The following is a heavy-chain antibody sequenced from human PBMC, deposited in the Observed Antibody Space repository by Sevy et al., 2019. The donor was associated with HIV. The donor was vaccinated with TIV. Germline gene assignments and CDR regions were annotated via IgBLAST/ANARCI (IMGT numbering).Heavy chain of an antibody. CDR2: IYYSGST. Sequence: SETLSLTCTVSGGSISSGGYYWSWIRQHPGKGLEWIGYIYYSGSTYYNPSLKSRVTISVDTSKNQFSLELSSVTAADTAVYYGARVGSRGELSLYRRAGGAFDIWGQGTMVTVSS. J-gene: IGHJ3*02. V-gene: IGHV4-31*03. CDR1: GGSISSGGYY. CDR3: ARVGSRGELSLYRRAGGAFDI. D-gene: IGHD3-16*02.